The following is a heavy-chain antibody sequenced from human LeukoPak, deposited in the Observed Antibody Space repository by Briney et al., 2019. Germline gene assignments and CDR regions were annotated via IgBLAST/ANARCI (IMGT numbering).Heavy chain of an antibody. CDR2: VFYSEST. J-gene: IGHJ5*02. D-gene: IGHD6-13*01. Sequence: SETLSLTCTVSGGSIRSYYWSWIRQPPGKGLEWIGYVFYSESTNYSPSLKSRVTISVDTTKNQFPLNLRSVTAADTAVYYCASSRGAAGRHDNWFDPWGQGTLVTVSS. CDR3: ASSRGAAGRHDNWFDP. CDR1: GGSIRSYY. V-gene: IGHV4-59*01.